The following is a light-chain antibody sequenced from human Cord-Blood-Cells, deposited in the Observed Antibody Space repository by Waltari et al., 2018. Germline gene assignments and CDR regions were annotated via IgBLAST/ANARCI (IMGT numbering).Light chain of an antibody. CDR3: QQYYSYPLT. CDR2: AAS. Sequence: AFRLTQSPSSSSASTGDRVTITCRASEGISSYLAWYQQKPRTGPKLLIYAASTLQSGVPSWFSRSGAGTDFTLTISCLQSEDYATYDCQQYYSYPLTFGGGTKVEIK. CDR1: EGISSY. V-gene: IGKV1-8*01. J-gene: IGKJ4*01.